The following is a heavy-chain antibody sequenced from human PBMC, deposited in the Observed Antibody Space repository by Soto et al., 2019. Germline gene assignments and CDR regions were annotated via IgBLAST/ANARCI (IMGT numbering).Heavy chain of an antibody. J-gene: IGHJ5*02. Sequence: ASVKVSCKASGYTFTGFFIHWVREAPGHGIEWIGWIDANSGIAKDAQTSQARVTKTRDTSISTAYMELSTLRSDETGIYYCARVPAGINTRWYDWFDPWGQGTRVTAPQ. CDR3: ARVPAGINTRWYDWFDP. V-gene: IGHV1-2*02. CDR2: IDANSGIA. D-gene: IGHD2-15*01. CDR1: GYTFTGFF.